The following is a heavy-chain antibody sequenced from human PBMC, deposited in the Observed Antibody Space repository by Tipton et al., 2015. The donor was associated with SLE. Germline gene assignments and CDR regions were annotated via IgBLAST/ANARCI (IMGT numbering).Heavy chain of an antibody. D-gene: IGHD1-7*01. CDR2: MYYSGST. CDR1: GASISSSSYY. J-gene: IGHJ4*02. Sequence: TLSLTCTVSGASISSSSYYWGWIRQPPGKGLEWIGTMYYSGSTYYNPSLKSRVIISVDTSKNQFSLKLSSVTAADTAVYYCARSSLRLELHFWGQGTPVTVSS. V-gene: IGHV4-39*07. CDR3: ARSSLRLELHF.